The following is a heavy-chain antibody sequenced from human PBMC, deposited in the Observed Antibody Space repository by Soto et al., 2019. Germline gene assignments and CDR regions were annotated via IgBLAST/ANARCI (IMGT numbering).Heavy chain of an antibody. CDR2: IYYSGST. Sequence: PSETLSLTCTVSGGSISSGDYYWSWIRQPPGKGLEWIGYIYYSGSTYYNPSLKSRVTISVDTSKNQFSLKLSSVTAADTAVYYCAREWASVWGPTAHLYYYGMDVWGQGTTVTVSS. CDR1: GGSISSGDYY. V-gene: IGHV4-30-4*01. CDR3: AREWASVWGPTAHLYYYGMDV. J-gene: IGHJ6*02. D-gene: IGHD3-16*01.